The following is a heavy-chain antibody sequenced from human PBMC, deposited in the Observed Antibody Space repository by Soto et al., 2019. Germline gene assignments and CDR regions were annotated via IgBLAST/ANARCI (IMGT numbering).Heavy chain of an antibody. CDR2: ISYDGSNK. D-gene: IGHD6-6*01. V-gene: IGHV3-30*18. CDR3: AKDLGAARLSGNYHGMDV. J-gene: IGHJ6*02. CDR1: GFTFSSYG. Sequence: QVQVVESGGGVVQPGRSLRLSCAASGFTFSSYGMHWVRQAPGKGLEWVAVISYDGSNKYYADSVKGRFTISRDNANDTVYLQMNSLRAEDTAVYYCAKDLGAARLSGNYHGMDVWGQGTTVTVSS.